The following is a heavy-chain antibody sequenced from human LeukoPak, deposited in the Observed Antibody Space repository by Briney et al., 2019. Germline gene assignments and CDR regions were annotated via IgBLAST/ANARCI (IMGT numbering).Heavy chain of an antibody. CDR2: TYYRSKWYN. J-gene: IGHJ5*02. CDR3: ARDALEYSSGWYWFDP. CDR1: GDSVSSNSAA. V-gene: IGHV6-1*01. D-gene: IGHD6-19*01. Sequence: SQTLSLTCAISGDSVSSNSAAWNWIRQSPSRGLEWLGRTYYRSKWYNDYAVSVKGRITINPDTSKNQFSLQLNSVTPEDTAVYYCARDALEYSSGWYWFDPWGQGTLVTVSS.